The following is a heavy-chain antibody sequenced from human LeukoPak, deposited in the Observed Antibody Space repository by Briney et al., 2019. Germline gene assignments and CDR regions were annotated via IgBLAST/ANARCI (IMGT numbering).Heavy chain of an antibody. CDR3: ATARDDSNNLDH. J-gene: IGHJ4*02. D-gene: IGHD3-22*01. CDR1: GFTFSSYE. Sequence: GGSLRLSCAASGFTFSSYEINWVRQAPGKGLEWVSYISSSGSPMYYADSVKGRFTISRDNAKNSLFLQLNSLRAEDTAVYYCATARDDSNNLDHWGQGTLVTVSS. V-gene: IGHV3-48*03. CDR2: ISSSGSPM.